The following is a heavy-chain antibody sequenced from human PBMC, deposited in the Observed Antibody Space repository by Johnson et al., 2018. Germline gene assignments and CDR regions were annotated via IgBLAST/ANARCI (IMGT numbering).Heavy chain of an antibody. D-gene: IGHD2-2*01. J-gene: IGHJ3*02. Sequence: EVQLVESGGGLVQPGGSLRLSCAASGFTFSSYWMSWVRQAPGKGLEWVANIKQEGSEKYYVDSVKGRFTISRANAKHSLYVQMNSLRAEDTALYHVARQLGYCSSTSCYHAFDIWGQGTMVTVSS. CDR3: ARQLGYCSSTSCYHAFDI. V-gene: IGHV3-7*03. CDR2: IKQEGSEK. CDR1: GFTFSSYW.